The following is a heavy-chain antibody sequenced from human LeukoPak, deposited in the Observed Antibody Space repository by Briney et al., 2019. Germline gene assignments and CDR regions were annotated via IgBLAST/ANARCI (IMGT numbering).Heavy chain of an antibody. J-gene: IGHJ6*03. CDR1: GFTFGDFA. CDR3: ARGATATSVYWDYYYYYMDV. Sequence: PGGSLRLSCTASGFTFGDFALSWVRQAPGKGLEWVGFIRSKPYGATTEYAASVKGRFTISRDDSKSIAYLQMNSLKTEDTAVYYCARGATATSVYWDYYYYYMDVWGKGTPVTISS. CDR2: IRSKPYGATT. D-gene: IGHD1-26*01. V-gene: IGHV3-49*04.